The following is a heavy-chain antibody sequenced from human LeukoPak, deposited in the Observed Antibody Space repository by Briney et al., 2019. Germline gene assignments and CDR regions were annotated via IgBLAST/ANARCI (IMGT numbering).Heavy chain of an antibody. CDR2: IYYSGST. Sequence: SETLSLTCAVSGGSISSGGYSWSWIRQPPGKGLEWIGYIYYSGSTNYNPSLKSRVTISVDTSKNQFSLKLSSVTAADTAVYYCARVEGWFDPWGQGTLVTVSS. J-gene: IGHJ5*02. CDR1: GGSISSGGYS. CDR3: ARVEGWFDP. V-gene: IGHV4-61*08.